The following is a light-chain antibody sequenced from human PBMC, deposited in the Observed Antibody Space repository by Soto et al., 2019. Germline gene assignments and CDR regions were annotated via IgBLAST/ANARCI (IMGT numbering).Light chain of an antibody. CDR2: GAS. Sequence: EIVMTQSPYTLSVSPVERATLSCRASQSVTNNLAWYQQKPGQAPRLLIYGASTRTIAIPARFSGSGSGTDFTLTISSLQSEDFAVYYCQQYNNWPRTFGQGTKVDIK. V-gene: IGKV3-15*01. J-gene: IGKJ1*01. CDR3: QQYNNWPRT. CDR1: QSVTNN.